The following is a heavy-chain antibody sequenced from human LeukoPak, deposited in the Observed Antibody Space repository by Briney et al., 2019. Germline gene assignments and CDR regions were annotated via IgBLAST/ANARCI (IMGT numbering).Heavy chain of an antibody. D-gene: IGHD3-10*01. Sequence: PSETLSLTCAVYGGSFSGYYWSWIRQPPGKGLEWMGEINHSGSTNYNPSLKSRVTISVDTSKNQFSLKLSSVTAADTAVYYCARKFTSMVRGVITFDWGQGTLVTVSS. J-gene: IGHJ4*02. CDR3: ARKFTSMVRGVITFD. CDR2: INHSGST. V-gene: IGHV4-34*01. CDR1: GGSFSGYY.